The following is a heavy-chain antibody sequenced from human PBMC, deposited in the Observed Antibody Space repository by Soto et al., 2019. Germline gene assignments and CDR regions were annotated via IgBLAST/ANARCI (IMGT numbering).Heavy chain of an antibody. CDR3: ARANSSGWPWDFDY. CDR2: IWYDGSNQ. Sequence: QVQLVESGGGVVQPGRSLRLSCAASGFTFSSYGMHWVRQAPGKGLEWVAVIWYDGSNQYYADSVKGRFTISRDNSKNTLYLQMNSLRAEDTAVDYCARANSSGWPWDFDYWGQGTLVTVSS. V-gene: IGHV3-33*01. D-gene: IGHD6-19*01. CDR1: GFTFSSYG. J-gene: IGHJ4*02.